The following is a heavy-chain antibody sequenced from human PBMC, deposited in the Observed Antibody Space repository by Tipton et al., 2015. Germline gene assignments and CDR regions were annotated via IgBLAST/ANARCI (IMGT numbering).Heavy chain of an antibody. CDR1: GYTFTNYG. CDR2: INPYNGNT. Sequence: QLVQSGAEMKKPGASVNVSCKASGYTFTNYGINWVRQAPGQGLEWMGWINPYNGNTDYAQTLQGRVTLTTDTSASTAYMDLRSLRSDDTAVYYCARAVSGKFADYWGQGALVTVSS. V-gene: IGHV1-18*01. J-gene: IGHJ4*02. D-gene: IGHD4-23*01. CDR3: ARAVSGKFADY.